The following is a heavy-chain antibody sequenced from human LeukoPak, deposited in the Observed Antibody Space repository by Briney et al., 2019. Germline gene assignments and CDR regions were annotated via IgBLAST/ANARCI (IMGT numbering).Heavy chain of an antibody. J-gene: IGHJ4*02. D-gene: IGHD3-10*01. CDR1: GFTFSSYA. CDR3: ASYGPY. Sequence: GGSLRLSCAASGFTFSSYAMHWVRQAPGKGLEGVAVISYDGSNKYYADSVKGRFTISRDNSKNTLYLQMNSLRAEDTAVYYCASYGPYWGQGTLVTVSS. CDR2: ISYDGSNK. V-gene: IGHV3-30-3*01.